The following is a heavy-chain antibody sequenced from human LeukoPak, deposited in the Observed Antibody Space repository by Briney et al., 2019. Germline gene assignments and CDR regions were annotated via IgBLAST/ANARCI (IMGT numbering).Heavy chain of an antibody. CDR2: MNPNSGNT. V-gene: IGHV1-8*03. D-gene: IGHD3-22*01. Sequence: GASVKVSCKASGYTFTSYDINWVRQATGQGLEWMGWMNPNSGNTGYAQKFQGRVTTTRNTSIRTAYMELSSLRSEDTAVYYCARMVGYYYDSSGYPTYYYYYYMDAWGKGTTVTVSS. CDR3: ARMVGYYYDSSGYPTYYYYYYMDA. CDR1: GYTFTSYD. J-gene: IGHJ6*03.